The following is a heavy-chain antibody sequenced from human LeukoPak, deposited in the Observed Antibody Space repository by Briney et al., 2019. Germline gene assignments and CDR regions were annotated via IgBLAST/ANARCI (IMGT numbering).Heavy chain of an antibody. J-gene: IGHJ5*02. V-gene: IGHV3-21*01. D-gene: IGHD2/OR15-2a*01. CDR2: ISTSSSYI. Sequence: GGSLRLSCAASGFTFSSYAMNWVRQAPGKGLEWVSSISTSSSYIYYADSVKGRFTISRDNAKNSLYLQMNSLRAEDTAVYYCARDQGQYNWFDPWGQGTLVTVFS. CDR1: GFTFSSYA. CDR3: ARDQGQYNWFDP.